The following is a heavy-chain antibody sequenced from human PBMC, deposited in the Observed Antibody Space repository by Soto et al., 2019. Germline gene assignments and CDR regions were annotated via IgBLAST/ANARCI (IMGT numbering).Heavy chain of an antibody. J-gene: IGHJ4*02. Sequence: EVQVMESGGGLVQPGGSLRLSCAASGFTVTSNYMTWVRQAPGKGLEWVSVIYSGGSTYYADSVKGRFTISRDNSKNTLYLQMNSLSAEDTAVYYCARAIDYGDYEVFFDYWGQGTLVTVSS. CDR2: IYSGGST. CDR1: GFTVTSNY. CDR3: ARAIDYGDYEVFFDY. D-gene: IGHD4-17*01. V-gene: IGHV3-66*01.